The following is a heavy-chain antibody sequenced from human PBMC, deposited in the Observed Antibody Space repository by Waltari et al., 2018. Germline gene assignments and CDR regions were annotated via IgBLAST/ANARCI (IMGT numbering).Heavy chain of an antibody. CDR2: ISSASSNI. CDR3: ARDANSRFDY. V-gene: IGHV3-48*02. CDR1: EFSFSSYS. Sequence: EVQLVESGGDLVQPGGSLRLSCAASEFSFSSYSMNWGRQAPGKGLEWVSYISSASSNIYYADSVKGRFTSARDNAKNSLYLQMNSLKDEDTAVYYCARDANSRFDYWGQGTLVTVSS. J-gene: IGHJ4*02. D-gene: IGHD6-13*01.